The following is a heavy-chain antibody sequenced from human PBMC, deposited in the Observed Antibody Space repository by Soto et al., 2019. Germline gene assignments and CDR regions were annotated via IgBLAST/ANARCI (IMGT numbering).Heavy chain of an antibody. CDR2: IIPIFGTA. J-gene: IGHJ6*02. Sequence: QVQLVQSGAEVKKPGSSVKVSCKASGGTFSSYAISWVRQAPGQGLEWMGGIIPIFGTANYAQKFQGRVTITADASTSTAYRALSSLRSEDTGVYYGERGSIAVAGYYGMDVWGQGTTVTVSS. D-gene: IGHD6-19*01. V-gene: IGHV1-69*01. CDR3: ERGSIAVAGYYGMDV. CDR1: GGTFSSYA.